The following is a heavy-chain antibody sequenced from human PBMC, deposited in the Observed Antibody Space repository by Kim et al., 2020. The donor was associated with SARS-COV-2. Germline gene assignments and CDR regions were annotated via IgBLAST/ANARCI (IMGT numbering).Heavy chain of an antibody. CDR2: IKQDGSEK. CDR1: GFTFSSYW. J-gene: IGHJ2*01. V-gene: IGHV3-7*03. CDR3: ARDCKKEMATTLHWYFDL. Sequence: GGSLRLSCAASGFTFSSYWMSWVRQAPGKGLEWVANIKQDGSEKYYVDSVKGRFTISRDNAKNSLYLQMNSLRAEDTAVYYCARDCKKEMATTLHWYFDLWGRGTLVTVSS. D-gene: IGHD5-12*01.